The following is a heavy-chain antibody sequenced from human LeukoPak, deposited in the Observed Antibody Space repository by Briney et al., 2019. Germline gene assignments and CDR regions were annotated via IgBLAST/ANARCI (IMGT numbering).Heavy chain of an antibody. D-gene: IGHD3-10*01. J-gene: IGHJ4*02. CDR1: DGSISSYY. CDR3: ARVSYYGSGSYYVDQYYFDY. Sequence: SETLSLTCTVSDGSISSYYWSWIRQPPGKGLEWIGYIYYSGRTNYNPSLKSRVTISVDTSKKQFSLKLSSVTAADTAVYYCARVSYYGSGSYYVDQYYFDYWGQGTLVTVSS. CDR2: IYYSGRT. V-gene: IGHV4-59*01.